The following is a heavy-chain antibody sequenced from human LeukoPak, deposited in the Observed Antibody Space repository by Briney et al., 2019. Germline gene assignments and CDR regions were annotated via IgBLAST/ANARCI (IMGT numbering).Heavy chain of an antibody. Sequence: PSETLSLTCTVSGGPFDSHYWTCIRHPPGKGLEWIAVIYHSGRAVYSPSLRIRVTMSVDRSKRQFSLNLSSVTAADTAVYYCARGVAVGGTTHFDPWGQGTLVTVSS. D-gene: IGHD6-13*01. CDR3: ARGVAVGGTTHFDP. J-gene: IGHJ5*02. CDR2: IYHSGRA. CDR1: GGPFDSHY. V-gene: IGHV4-59*08.